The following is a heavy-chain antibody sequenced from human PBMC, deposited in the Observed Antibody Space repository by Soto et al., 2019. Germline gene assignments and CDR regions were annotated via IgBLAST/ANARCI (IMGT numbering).Heavy chain of an antibody. J-gene: IGHJ4*02. Sequence: QVQLVQSGAEVKMPGASVKVSCKASGYTFTSYDIHLVRQATGQGIEWMGWMNPNSVNTGYAQRFQVRVTMTRNTSISTPYIELRSLRSEDSAVYYCARTRCGHNVEYWGQGTLVTVSS. V-gene: IGHV1-8*01. D-gene: IGHD2-2*01. CDR3: ARTRCGHNVEY. CDR2: MNPNSVNT. CDR1: GYTFTSYD.